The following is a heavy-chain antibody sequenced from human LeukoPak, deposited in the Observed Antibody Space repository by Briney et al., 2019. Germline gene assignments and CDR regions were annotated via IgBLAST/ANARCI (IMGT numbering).Heavy chain of an antibody. V-gene: IGHV1-18*01. CDR2: ISAYNGNT. J-gene: IGHJ5*02. D-gene: IGHD3-10*01. CDR1: GYTFTSYG. CDR3: ARDRFEIWFGESPNWFDP. Sequence: ASVKVSCKASGYTFTSYGISWVRQAPGQGLEWMGWISAYNGNTNYAQKLQGRVTMTTDTSTSTAYMELRSLRSDDTAVYYCARDRFEIWFGESPNWFDPWGQGTWSPSPQ.